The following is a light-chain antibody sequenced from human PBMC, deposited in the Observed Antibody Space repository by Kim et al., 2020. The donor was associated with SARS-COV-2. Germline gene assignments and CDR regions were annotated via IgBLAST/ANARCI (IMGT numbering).Light chain of an antibody. V-gene: IGLV6-57*03. Sequence: TVTISCTRSGGSIASNYVQWYQQRPGSAPTTVIYEDNQRPSGVPDRFSGSIDSSSNSASLTISGLKTEDEADYYCQSYDSSNQVVFGGGTQLTVL. CDR2: EDN. CDR3: QSYDSSNQVV. CDR1: GGSIASNY. J-gene: IGLJ2*01.